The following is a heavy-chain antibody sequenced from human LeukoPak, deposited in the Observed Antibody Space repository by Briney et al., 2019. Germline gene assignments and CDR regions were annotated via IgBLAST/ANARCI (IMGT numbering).Heavy chain of an antibody. D-gene: IGHD1-1*01. CDR1: GGSISSYY. CDR3: ARKKQLADWFDP. Sequence: SETLSLTCTVSGGSISSYYWSWIRQPAGKGLEWIGRIYTSGSTNYNPSLKSRVTMSVDTSKNQVSLKLSSVTAADTAVYYCARKKQLADWFDPWGQGILVTVSS. J-gene: IGHJ5*02. V-gene: IGHV4-4*07. CDR2: IYTSGST.